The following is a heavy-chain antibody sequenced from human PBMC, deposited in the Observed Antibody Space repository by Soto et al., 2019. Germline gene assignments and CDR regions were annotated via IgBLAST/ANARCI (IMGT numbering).Heavy chain of an antibody. Sequence: EVQLVESGGGLVKPGGSLRLSCAASGFTFSSYSMNWVRQAPGKGLRWVSSISSSSRYIYYADSVKGRFTISRDNAKNSLYLEMNILRAEDTAVYYCAGGPEEVLLWFGGTNHNLRAFDIWGQGTMVTVSS. J-gene: IGHJ3*02. D-gene: IGHD3-10*01. V-gene: IGHV3-21*01. CDR3: AGGPEEVLLWFGGTNHNLRAFDI. CDR1: GFTFSSYS. CDR2: ISSSSRYI.